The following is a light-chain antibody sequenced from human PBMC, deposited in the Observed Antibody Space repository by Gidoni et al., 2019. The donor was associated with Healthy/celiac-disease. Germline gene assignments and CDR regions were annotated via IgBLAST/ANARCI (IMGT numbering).Light chain of an antibody. V-gene: IGLV2-14*01. CDR1: SSDVGGYNY. J-gene: IGLJ2*01. CDR2: EVS. CDR3: SSYTSSSTVV. Sequence: QSALTQPASVSGSPGQSITISCTGTSSDVGGYNYVSWYQQHPGKAPKLMSYEVSNRPSGVSNRFSGSKSGNTASLTISGLQAEDEADYYCSSYTSSSTVVFGGGTKLTVL.